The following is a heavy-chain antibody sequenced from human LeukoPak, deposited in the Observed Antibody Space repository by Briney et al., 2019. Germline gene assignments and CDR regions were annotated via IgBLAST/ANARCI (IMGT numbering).Heavy chain of an antibody. J-gene: IGHJ4*02. Sequence: SETLSLTCTVSGGSISSSNYYWGWIRQPPGKGLEWIGSVYYTGASYYNPSLKSRVTISIDTSKKHFSLKLTSVTAADTAVYYCARGSPPQNWGQGTPVTVSS. CDR1: GGSISSSNYY. CDR2: VYYTGAS. V-gene: IGHV4-39*07. CDR3: ARGSPPQN.